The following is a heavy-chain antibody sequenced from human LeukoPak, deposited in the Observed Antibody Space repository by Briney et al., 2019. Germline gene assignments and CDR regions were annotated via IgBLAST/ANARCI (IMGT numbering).Heavy chain of an antibody. V-gene: IGHV3-30*02. D-gene: IGHD1-26*01. CDR2: IRYDGSNK. Sequence: GGSLRLSCAASGFTFSSYGMHWVRQAPGKGLEWVAFIRYDGSNKYYADSVKGRFTISRDNSKNTLYLQMNSLRAEDTAVYYCAKVGFSYDAFDIWGQGTMVTVSS. CDR1: GFTFSSYG. CDR3: AKVGFSYDAFDI. J-gene: IGHJ3*02.